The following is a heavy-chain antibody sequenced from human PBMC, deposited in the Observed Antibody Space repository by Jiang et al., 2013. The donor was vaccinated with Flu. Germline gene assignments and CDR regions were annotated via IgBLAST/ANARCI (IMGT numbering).Heavy chain of an antibody. V-gene: IGHV3-23*01. CDR3: AKSPAGRFDS. Sequence: LESGGGLVQPGGSLRLSCAASGFTFSSYAMSWVRQAPGKGLEWVSAITSSAFSTYYAESVKGRFTISRDNSKNTLYLQVSSLRAEDTAVYYCAKSPAGRFDSWGQGALVTVSS. CDR2: ITSSAFST. J-gene: IGHJ4*02. D-gene: IGHD1-14*01. CDR1: GFTFSSYA.